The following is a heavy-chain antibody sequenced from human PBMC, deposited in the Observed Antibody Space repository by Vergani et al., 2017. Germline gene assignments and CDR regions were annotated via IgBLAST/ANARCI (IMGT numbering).Heavy chain of an antibody. J-gene: IGHJ6*02. D-gene: IGHD2-8*01. Sequence: EVQLVESGGGLVQPGGSLRLSCAASGFTFSDHYMDWVRQAPGKGLEWVGRTRTKANSYTTEYAASVKGRFTISRDDSKNSLYLQMNSLKTEDTAVYYCARANPYYYYGMDVWGQGTTVTVSS. V-gene: IGHV3-72*01. CDR2: TRTKANSYTT. CDR1: GFTFSDHY. CDR3: ARANPYYYYGMDV.